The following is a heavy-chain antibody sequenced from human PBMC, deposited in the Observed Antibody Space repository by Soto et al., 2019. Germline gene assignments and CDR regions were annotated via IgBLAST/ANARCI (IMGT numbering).Heavy chain of an antibody. V-gene: IGHV3-30-3*01. CDR3: RTEGNGYNYYCDY. Sequence: QVQLVESGGGVVQPGRSLRLSCAASGFIFNGYGLHWVRQAPGKGLEWVAMISYDGSSKYYADSVKGRFTISRDNSKNSMYLRMNSLRREDMGVYYGRTEGNGYNYYCDYWGRGTMVTVSS. D-gene: IGHD5-12*01. CDR1: GFIFNGYG. CDR2: ISYDGSSK. J-gene: IGHJ4*03.